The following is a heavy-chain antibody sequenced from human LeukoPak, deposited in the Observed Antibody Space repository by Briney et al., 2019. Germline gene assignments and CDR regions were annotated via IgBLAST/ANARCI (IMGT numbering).Heavy chain of an antibody. Sequence: GGSLRLSCAASGFTFSSYGMNWVRQAPGKGPEWVSYISSSGSTIYYADSVKGRFTISRDNAKNSLYLQMNSLRAEDTAVYYCARGMAVHSGSYPWGQGTLVTVSS. D-gene: IGHD1-26*01. CDR1: GFTFSSYG. CDR3: ARGMAVHSGSYP. J-gene: IGHJ5*02. V-gene: IGHV3-48*03. CDR2: ISSSGSTI.